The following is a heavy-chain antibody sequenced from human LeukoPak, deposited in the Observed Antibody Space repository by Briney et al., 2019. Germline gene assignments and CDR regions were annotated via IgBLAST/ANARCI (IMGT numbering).Heavy chain of an antibody. CDR3: ARGLIVVVMNDAFDI. D-gene: IGHD3-22*01. CDR2: IYYSGST. CDR1: GGSISSYY. V-gene: IGHV4-59*08. J-gene: IGHJ3*02. Sequence: PSETLSLTCTVSGGSISSYYWSWIRQPPGKGLEWIGYIYYSGSTNYNPSLKSRVTISVDTSKNQFSLKLSSVTAADTAVYYCARGLIVVVMNDAFDIWGQGTMVTVSS.